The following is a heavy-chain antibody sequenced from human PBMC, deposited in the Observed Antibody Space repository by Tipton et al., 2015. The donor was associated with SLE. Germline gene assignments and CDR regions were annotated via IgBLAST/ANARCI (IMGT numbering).Heavy chain of an antibody. J-gene: IGHJ6*02. D-gene: IGHD2-21*01. CDR1: GGSFSGYY. CDR2: INHSGST. Sequence: GLVKPSETLSLTCAVYGGSFSGYYWSWIRQPPGKGLEWIGEINHSGSTNYNPSLKSRVTISVDTSKNQFSLKLSSVTAADTAVYYCARGSIYYYYYGMDVWGQGTTVTVSS. V-gene: IGHV4-34*01. CDR3: ARGSIYYYYYGMDV.